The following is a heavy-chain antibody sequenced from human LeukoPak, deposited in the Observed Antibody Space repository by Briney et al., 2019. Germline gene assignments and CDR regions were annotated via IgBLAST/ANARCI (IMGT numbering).Heavy chain of an antibody. CDR1: GFTFSSSA. CDR2: ISSSSYT. V-gene: IGHV3-21*01. D-gene: IGHD6-13*01. CDR3: ARDFVAATGLVDY. Sequence: GGSLRLSCAASGFTFSSSAMSWVRQAPGKGLEWVSSISSSSYTYYADSVKGRFTISRDNAKNSLYLQMNSLRAEDTAVYYCARDFVAATGLVDYWGQGTLVTVSS. J-gene: IGHJ4*02.